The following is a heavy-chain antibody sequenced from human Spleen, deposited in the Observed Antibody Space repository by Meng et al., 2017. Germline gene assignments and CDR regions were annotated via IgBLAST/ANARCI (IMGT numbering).Heavy chain of an antibody. CDR1: GDTFSTSA. CDR2: IIPLLGTI. J-gene: IGHJ6*02. CDR3: ARDRWWLRLSDQYGLDV. D-gene: IGHD5-12*01. Sequence: SVKVSCKASGDTFSTSAFSWVRQAPGQGLEWMGGIIPLLGTINYAQKFQGRVTITTDRFTDTAYMELSRLTFEDTAVYFCARDRWWLRLSDQYGLDVWGQGTTVTVSS. V-gene: IGHV1-69*05.